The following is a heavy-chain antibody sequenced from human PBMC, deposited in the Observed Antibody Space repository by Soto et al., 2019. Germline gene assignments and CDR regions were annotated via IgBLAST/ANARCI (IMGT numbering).Heavy chain of an antibody. J-gene: IGHJ3*02. CDR2: FDPEDGET. CDR1: GYTFTSYL. D-gene: IGHD2-2*01. CDR3: ATSHLLLGAFDI. V-gene: IGHV1-24*01. Sequence: GASVKVSCKASGYTFTSYLMHWVRQAPGKGLEWMGGFDPEDGETLYAQKFQGRVTMTEVTSTDTAYMELSSLRSEDTAVYYCATSHLLLGAFDIWGQGTVVTVSS.